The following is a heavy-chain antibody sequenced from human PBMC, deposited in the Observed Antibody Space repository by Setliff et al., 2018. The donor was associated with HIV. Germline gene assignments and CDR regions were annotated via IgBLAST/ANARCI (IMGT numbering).Heavy chain of an antibody. J-gene: IGHJ4*02. CDR3: ARYTVDTFFFDY. CDR1: GASITSGSYY. CDR2: IYSRGPT. V-gene: IGHV4-61*09. D-gene: IGHD4-17*01. Sequence: SETLSLTCNVSGASITSGSYYWSWIRRPAGKGLEWIGHIYSRGPTNYNPSLRSRVIISVDAANEQFSLRLSSVTAADTAVYYCARYTVDTFFFDYWGQGRLVTVSS.